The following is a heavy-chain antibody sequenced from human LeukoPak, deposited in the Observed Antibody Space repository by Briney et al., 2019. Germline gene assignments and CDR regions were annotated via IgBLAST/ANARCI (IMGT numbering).Heavy chain of an antibody. CDR1: GFTFSSYA. CDR2: ISGSGFST. Sequence: GGSLRLSCEASGFTFSSYAMSWVRQAPGKGLEWVSAISGSGFSTYYADSVKGRFTISRGNSKNTLYLQMNSLRAEDTAVYYCAKVYSGYYPFDPWGQGTLVTVSS. J-gene: IGHJ5*02. CDR3: AKVYSGYYPFDP. D-gene: IGHD3-22*01. V-gene: IGHV3-23*01.